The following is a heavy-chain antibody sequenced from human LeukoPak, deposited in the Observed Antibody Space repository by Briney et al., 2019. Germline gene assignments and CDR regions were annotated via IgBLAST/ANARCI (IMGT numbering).Heavy chain of an antibody. J-gene: IGHJ4*02. D-gene: IGHD2-2*01. V-gene: IGHV4-30-2*01. CDR2: IYHSGST. CDR1: GGSISSGGYS. CDR3: ARNTRRIVVVPAAFDY. Sequence: PSQTLSLTCAVSGGSISSGGYSWSWIRQPPGKGLEWIGYIYHSGSTYYNPSLKSRVTISVDRSKNQFSLKLSSVTAADTAVYYCARNTRRIVVVPAAFDYWGQGTLVTVSS.